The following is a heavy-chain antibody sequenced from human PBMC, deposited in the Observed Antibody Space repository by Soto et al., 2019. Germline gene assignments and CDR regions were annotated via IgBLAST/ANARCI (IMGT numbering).Heavy chain of an antibody. Sequence: GGSLRLSCAASGFTFSSYAMHWVRQAPGKGLEWVAVISYDGSNKYYADSVKGRFTISRDNSKNTLYLQMNSLRAEDTAVYYCARGLGIVLMAYAPNYGMDVWGQGTTVTVSS. CDR2: ISYDGSNK. CDR3: ARGLGIVLMAYAPNYGMDV. V-gene: IGHV3-30-3*01. J-gene: IGHJ6*02. D-gene: IGHD2-8*01. CDR1: GFTFSSYA.